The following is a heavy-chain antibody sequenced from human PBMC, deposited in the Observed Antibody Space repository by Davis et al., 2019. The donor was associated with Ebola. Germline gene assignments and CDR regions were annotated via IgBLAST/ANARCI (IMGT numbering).Heavy chain of an antibody. CDR2: ISGSGGST. V-gene: IGHV3-23*01. D-gene: IGHD3-3*01. Sequence: PGGSLRLSCAASGFTFDDYGMSWVRQAPGKGLEWVSAISGSGGSTYYADSVKGRFTISRDNAKNSLYLQMNSLRAEDTAVYYCARTGRFLEWLPAPFDYWGQGTLVTVSS. J-gene: IGHJ4*02. CDR1: GFTFDDYG. CDR3: ARTGRFLEWLPAPFDY.